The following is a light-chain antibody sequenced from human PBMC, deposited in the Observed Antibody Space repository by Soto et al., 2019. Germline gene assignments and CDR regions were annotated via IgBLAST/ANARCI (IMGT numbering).Light chain of an antibody. CDR2: GAS. V-gene: IGKV3-20*01. Sequence: EIVLTQSPGTLSLSPGERATLSCRASQSVSTSQLAWHQQKPGQAPRLLIYGASTRATGIPDRFRGNGPGASFPLHISRLEPEDFAVYYCQQYLSSPITFGQGTRLEIK. J-gene: IGKJ5*01. CDR1: QSVSTSQ. CDR3: QQYLSSPIT.